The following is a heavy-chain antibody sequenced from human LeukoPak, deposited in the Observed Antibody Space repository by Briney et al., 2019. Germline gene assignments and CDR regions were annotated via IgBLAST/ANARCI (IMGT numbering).Heavy chain of an antibody. J-gene: IGHJ3*02. V-gene: IGHV1-24*01. Sequence: ASVKVSCKVSGYTLTELSIHWVRQAPGKGLEWMGGFDPEDGETIYAQKFQGRVTMTRDTSISTAYMELSRLRSDDTAVYYCARQSGFDAFDIWGQGTMVTVSS. CDR3: ARQSGFDAFDI. CDR2: FDPEDGET. CDR1: GYTLTELS. D-gene: IGHD5-12*01.